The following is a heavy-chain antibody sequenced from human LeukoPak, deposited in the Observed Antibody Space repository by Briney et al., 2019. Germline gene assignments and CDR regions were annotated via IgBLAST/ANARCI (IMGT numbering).Heavy chain of an antibody. Sequence: PGGSLRLSCEASGFTFSSYAMSWVRQAPGKGLEWVSAISGSGGSTYYADSVKGRFTISRDNSKNTLYLQMNSLRAEDTAVYYCAKGGRYYGSGSYYKRGDAFDIWGQGTMVTVSS. J-gene: IGHJ3*02. V-gene: IGHV3-23*01. CDR2: ISGSGGST. CDR3: AKGGRYYGSGSYYKRGDAFDI. CDR1: GFTFSSYA. D-gene: IGHD3-10*01.